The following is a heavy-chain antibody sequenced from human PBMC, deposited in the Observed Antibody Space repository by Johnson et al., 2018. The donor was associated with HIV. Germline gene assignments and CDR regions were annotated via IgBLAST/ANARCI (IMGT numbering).Heavy chain of an antibody. J-gene: IGHJ3*02. D-gene: IGHD1-7*01. V-gene: IGHV3-72*01. CDR3: VRVELGAFDI. Sequence: VQLVESGGGVVQPGGSLRLSCAASGFTFSDHYMDWVRQAPGKGLEWVGRTRNKANSYTTEYAASVKGRFTISRDDSKNSLYLQMNSLKTEDTAVYYWVRVELGAFDIWGQGTMVTVSS. CDR2: TRNKANSYTT. CDR1: GFTFSDHY.